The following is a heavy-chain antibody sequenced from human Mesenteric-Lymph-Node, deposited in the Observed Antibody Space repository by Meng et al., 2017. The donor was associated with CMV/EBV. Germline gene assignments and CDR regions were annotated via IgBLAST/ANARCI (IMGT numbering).Heavy chain of an antibody. CDR1: GNSSSPGDDC. Sequence: TCTRAGNSSSPGDDCGGWNRQPPGKGLQWIGSIYYNGATYYNPSLKSRVTVSVDTSKSQFSLRLNSVTAADTAVYYCARHPAAFYFDNWGQGTLVTVSS. CDR2: IYYNGAT. D-gene: IGHD2-2*01. CDR3: ARHPAAFYFDN. J-gene: IGHJ4*02. V-gene: IGHV4-39*01.